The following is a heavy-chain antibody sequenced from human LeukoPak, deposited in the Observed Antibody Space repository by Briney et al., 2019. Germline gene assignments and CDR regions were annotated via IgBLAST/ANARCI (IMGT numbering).Heavy chain of an antibody. D-gene: IGHD3-22*01. CDR1: GYTFTSYY. J-gene: IGHJ4*02. CDR2: INPSGGST. V-gene: IGHV1-46*01. Sequence: GASVKVSCKASGYTFTSYYMHWVRQAPGQGLEWMGIINPSGGSTSYAQKFQGRVTMTTDTSTSTAYMELRSLRSDDTAVYYCARVFLGTFRSPKTEKYYYDSSGYSNFDYWGQGTLVTVSS. CDR3: ARVFLGTFRSPKTEKYYYDSSGYSNFDY.